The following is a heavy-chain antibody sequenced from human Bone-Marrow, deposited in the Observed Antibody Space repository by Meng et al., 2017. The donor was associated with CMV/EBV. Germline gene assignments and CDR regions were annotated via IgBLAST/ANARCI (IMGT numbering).Heavy chain of an antibody. V-gene: IGHV3-15*01. CDR2: IRSKTDGETT. D-gene: IGHD4-17*01. CDR1: GFIFSNAW. Sequence: SGFIFSNAWMSWVRQAPGKGLEWVGRIRSKTDGETTDYAAPVKGRFTISRDDSKNMLYLQMNSLKTEDTAMYYCTADSSQDYGSFDYWGQGTLVTVSS. J-gene: IGHJ4*02. CDR3: TADSSQDYGSFDY.